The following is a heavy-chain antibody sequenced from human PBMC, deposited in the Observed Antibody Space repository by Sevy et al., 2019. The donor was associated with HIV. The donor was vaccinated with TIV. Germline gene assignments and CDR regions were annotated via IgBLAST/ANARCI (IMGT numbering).Heavy chain of an antibody. CDR2: ISGSGGST. J-gene: IGHJ4*02. CDR1: GFTFSSYA. CDR3: AKVPPYDFWSGYWGYYFDY. V-gene: IGHV3-23*01. D-gene: IGHD3-3*01. Sequence: GGSLRLSCAASGFTFSSYAMSWVRQAPGKGLEWVSAISGSGGSTYYADSVKGRFTISRDNSKNTLYLQMNSLRAEDTAVYYCAKVPPYDFWSGYWGYYFDYWGQGTLVTVS.